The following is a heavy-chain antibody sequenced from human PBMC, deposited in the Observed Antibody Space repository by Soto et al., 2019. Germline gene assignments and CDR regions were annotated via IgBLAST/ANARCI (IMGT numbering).Heavy chain of an antibody. D-gene: IGHD4-17*01. Sequence: SETLSLTCAVSGGTIRSAGYSGRWIRQPPGKGLEWIGYIYHSGSTYYNPSLKSRVTISVDRSKNQFSLKLSSVTAADTAVHYCASSYFTVTTMAYWGQGTLVTVSS. CDR3: ASSYFTVTTMAY. J-gene: IGHJ4*02. CDR1: GGTIRSAGYS. CDR2: IYHSGST. V-gene: IGHV4-30-2*01.